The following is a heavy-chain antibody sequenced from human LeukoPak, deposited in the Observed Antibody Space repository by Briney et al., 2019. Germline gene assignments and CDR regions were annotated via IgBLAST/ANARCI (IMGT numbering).Heavy chain of an antibody. J-gene: IGHJ4*02. Sequence: GGSLRLSCAASGFTFSSYAMSWVRQAPGKGLEWVSAISGSGGSTYYADSVKGRFTISRDNSKNTLYLQMNSLRADDTAVYYCAKGRALEVVAALNYWGQGTVVTVSS. D-gene: IGHD2-15*01. CDR3: AKGRALEVVAALNY. CDR1: GFTFSSYA. CDR2: ISGSGGST. V-gene: IGHV3-23*01.